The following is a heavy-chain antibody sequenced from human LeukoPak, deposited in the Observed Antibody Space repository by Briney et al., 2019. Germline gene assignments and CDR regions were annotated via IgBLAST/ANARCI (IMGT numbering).Heavy chain of an antibody. CDR3: AKDSSGY. Sequence: GGSLXXSCAASGFTFSSYGMHGVGQAPGKGVEGVAVICDEGSNKYYADSVKGGFTISRDNYKNTLYMQMNRLRAEDTAVYYCAKDSSGYWGQGTLVTVSS. CDR1: GFTFSSYG. J-gene: IGHJ4*02. V-gene: IGHV3-33*06. D-gene: IGHD6-25*01. CDR2: ICDEGSNK.